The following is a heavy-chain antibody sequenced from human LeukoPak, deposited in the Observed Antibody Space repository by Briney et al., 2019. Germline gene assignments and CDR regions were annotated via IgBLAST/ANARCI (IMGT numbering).Heavy chain of an antibody. J-gene: IGHJ4*02. CDR3: ATGERMVRGDGVDY. Sequence: PGGSLRLCCAASGFTVRNNYMSWVRQAPGKGLEWVSVIYSGGSTYYADSVKGRFTISRDNSKNTLYLQMNSLRAEDTAVYFCATGERMVRGDGVDYWGQGTLVTVSS. CDR1: GFTVRNNY. D-gene: IGHD3-10*01. CDR2: IYSGGST. V-gene: IGHV3-66*01.